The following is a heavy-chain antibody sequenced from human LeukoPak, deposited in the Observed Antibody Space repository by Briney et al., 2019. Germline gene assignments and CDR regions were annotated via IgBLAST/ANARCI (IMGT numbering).Heavy chain of an antibody. D-gene: IGHD2-15*01. J-gene: IGHJ4*02. CDR3: ARSDRYCSGGSCPPNDY. CDR2: TSSSDPGT. CDR1: GFPLSSYA. V-gene: IGHV3-23*01. Sequence: GGSLRLSCAASGFPLSSYAMSWVRQGPGKGLEWVAATSSSDPGTYHADSVRGRFTISRDNSKNTLYLQMNRLRVEDAAVYYCARSDRYCSGGSCPPNDYWGQGTLVTVSS.